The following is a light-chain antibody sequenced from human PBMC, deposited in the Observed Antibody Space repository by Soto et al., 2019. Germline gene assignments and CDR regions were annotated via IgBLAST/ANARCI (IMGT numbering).Light chain of an antibody. CDR3: SSFRSSSTLIV. Sequence: QSALTQPASVSGSPGQSITISCSGAYNLVSWYQQHPGKAPKLLIYEVRNRPSGVSNRFSGSKSGNTASLTISGLQAEDEAEYYCSSFRSSSTLIVFGGGTKLTVL. CDR1: YNL. V-gene: IGLV2-14*01. J-gene: IGLJ2*01. CDR2: EVR.